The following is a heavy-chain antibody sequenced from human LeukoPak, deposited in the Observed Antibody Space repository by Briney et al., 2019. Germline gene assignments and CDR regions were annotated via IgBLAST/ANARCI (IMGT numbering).Heavy chain of an antibody. CDR3: AKDWSPGYYYYYYMDV. CDR2: IRYDGSNK. Sequence: GGSLRLSCAASGFTFSSYGMHWVRQAPGKGLEWVAFIRYDGSNKYYADSVKGRFTISRDNSKSTLYLQMNSLRAEDTAVCYCAKDWSPGYYYYYYMDVWGKGTTVTVSS. J-gene: IGHJ6*03. V-gene: IGHV3-30*02. CDR1: GFTFSSYG.